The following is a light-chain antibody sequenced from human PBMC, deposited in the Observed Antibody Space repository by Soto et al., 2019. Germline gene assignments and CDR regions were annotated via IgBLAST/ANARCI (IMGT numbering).Light chain of an antibody. V-gene: IGKV3-15*01. CDR2: SAS. J-gene: IGKJ2*01. CDR3: QQYSNYYT. Sequence: EIVMTQSPATLPVSPGERATLSCRASQSVSSNLAWYQQKPGLAPRLLIYSASTRATGVPARFSGSGSGTEFTLSISSLQSEEFAVYYCQQYSNYYTFGQGTKLEIK. CDR1: QSVSSN.